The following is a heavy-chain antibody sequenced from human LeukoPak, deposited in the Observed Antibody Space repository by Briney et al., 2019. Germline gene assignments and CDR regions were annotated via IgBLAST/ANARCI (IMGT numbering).Heavy chain of an antibody. CDR3: AKGGSWYSNYGDVGRFYWYFDL. CDR2: ISGSGGST. CDR1: GFTFSSYA. V-gene: IGHV3-23*01. D-gene: IGHD4-11*01. Sequence: PGGSLRLSCAASGFTFSSYAMSWVRQAPGKGLEWVSAISGSGGSTYYADSVKGRFTISRDNSKNTLYLQMNSLRAEDTAVYYCAKGGSWYSNYGDVGRFYWYFDLWGRGTLVTVSS. J-gene: IGHJ2*01.